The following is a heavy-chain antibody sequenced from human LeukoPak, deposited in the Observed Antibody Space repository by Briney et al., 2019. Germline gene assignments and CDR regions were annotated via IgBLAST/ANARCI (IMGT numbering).Heavy chain of an antibody. CDR3: AKGARGDTVTSIVGLNWFDP. D-gene: IGHD4-17*01. Sequence: SCKASGYTFTGYYMHWVRQAPGKGLEWVAVISYDGSHKYYADSVKGRFSISRDNSKNTLYLQMNSLRADDTAVYYCAKGARGDTVTSIVGLNWFDPWGQGTLVTVSS. CDR1: GYTFTGYY. V-gene: IGHV3-30*18. J-gene: IGHJ5*02. CDR2: ISYDGSHK.